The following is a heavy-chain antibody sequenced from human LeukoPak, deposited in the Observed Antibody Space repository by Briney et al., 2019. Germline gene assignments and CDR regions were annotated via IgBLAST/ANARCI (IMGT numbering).Heavy chain of an antibody. CDR2: INPNSGGT. CDR1: GYTFTGHY. J-gene: IGHJ4*02. D-gene: IGHD5-18*01. V-gene: IGHV1-2*02. CDR3: ARGAWIQGPHDY. Sequence: ASMKVSCKASGYTFTGHYMHWVRQAPGQGLEWMGWINPNSGGTNYAQKFQGRVTMTRDTSISTAYMELSRLRSDDTAVYYCARGAWIQGPHDYWGQGTLVTVSS.